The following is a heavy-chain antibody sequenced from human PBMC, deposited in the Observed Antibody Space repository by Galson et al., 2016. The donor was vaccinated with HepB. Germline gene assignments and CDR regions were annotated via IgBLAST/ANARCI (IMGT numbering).Heavy chain of an antibody. CDR3: AKGAPYSAGKWELPRGGYYYYYMDV. CDR1: GFSFRSYA. V-gene: IGHV3-23*01. J-gene: IGHJ6*03. D-gene: IGHD1-26*01. Sequence: SLRLSCAASGFSFRSYAMNWVRQAPGKGLEWVSSISGSGGGTYYADSVKGRFTISRDNSKNTLYLQMNSLRAEDTAVYNCAKGAPYSAGKWELPRGGYYYYYMDVWGKGTTVTVSS. CDR2: ISGSGGGT.